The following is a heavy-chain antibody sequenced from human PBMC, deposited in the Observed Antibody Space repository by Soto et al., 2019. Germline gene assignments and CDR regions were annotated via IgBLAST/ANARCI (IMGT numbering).Heavy chain of an antibody. CDR2: ISGSGDYT. V-gene: IGHV3-23*01. D-gene: IGHD2-15*01. CDR1: GFTFSSYA. CDR3: AKDSRSHPQGWFDP. J-gene: IGHJ5*02. Sequence: EVQLLESGGGLVQPGESLRLSCAASGFTFSSYAMTWVRQAPGKGLEWVSSISGSGDYTYFADSVKGRFTISRDNPKDTLYLQRSSLRVEDTAIYYWAKDSRSHPQGWFDPWGQGTLVTVSS.